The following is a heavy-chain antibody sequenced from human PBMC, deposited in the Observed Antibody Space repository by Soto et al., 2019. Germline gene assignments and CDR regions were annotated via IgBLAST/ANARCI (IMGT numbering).Heavy chain of an antibody. J-gene: IGHJ4*02. D-gene: IGHD3-16*01. CDR2: IYYSGST. CDR3: ALRLGDPGRLYFDY. V-gene: IGHV4-31*03. Sequence: QVQLQESGPGLVKPSQILSLTCTVSGGSISSGGYYWSWIRQHPGKGLEWIGYIYYSGSTYYNPSLKIRVTISVDTSKNQFSLRLSSVTAADTAVYYCALRLGDPGRLYFDYWGQGTLVTVSS. CDR1: GGSISSGGYY.